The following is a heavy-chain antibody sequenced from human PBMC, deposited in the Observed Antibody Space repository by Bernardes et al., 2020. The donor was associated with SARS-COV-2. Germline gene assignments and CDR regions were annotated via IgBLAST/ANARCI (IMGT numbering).Heavy chain of an antibody. CDR2: INGDGTYT. V-gene: IGHV3-74*01. J-gene: IGHJ6*02. CDR3: ANYDNYYAMDV. CDR1: GLTFRKFC. D-gene: IGHD3-16*01. Sequence: GGPLRLSCAASGLTFRKFCMHWVRQVPGKGLVWVSRINGDGTYTDYADSVRGRFTISRDNAKSTLYLQMNSLRAEDTAVYYCANYDNYYAMDVWGQGTTVTVSS.